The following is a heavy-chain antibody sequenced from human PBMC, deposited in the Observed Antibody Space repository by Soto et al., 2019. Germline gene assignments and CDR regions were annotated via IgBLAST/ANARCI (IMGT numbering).Heavy chain of an antibody. Sequence: PGGSLRLSCAASGFIFSDYAMNWVRRAPGKGLEWVSVITGSGSRTYYSDSVKGRFTVSRDNSKNTLYLQMNSLRADDTAVYYCAKDHDLWSGYNPPRYFDYSGLGTRVTVSS. CDR2: ITGSGSRT. D-gene: IGHD3-3*01. J-gene: IGHJ4*02. CDR3: AKDHDLWSGYNPPRYFDY. V-gene: IGHV3-23*01. CDR1: GFIFSDYA.